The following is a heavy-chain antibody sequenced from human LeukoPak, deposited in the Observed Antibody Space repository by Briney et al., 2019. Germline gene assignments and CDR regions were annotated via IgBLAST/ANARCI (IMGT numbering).Heavy chain of an antibody. D-gene: IGHD1-26*01. CDR1: GVTFSSYA. CDR3: ATVGATPDGY. J-gene: IGHJ4*02. CDR2: ISGSGGST. Sequence: SLRLSSAPSGVTFSSYAISWDRHAPGKRLEWVSAISGSGGSTYYADSVKGRFTISRDNSKNTLYLQMNSLRAEDTAVYYCATVGATPDGYWGQGTLVTVSS. V-gene: IGHV3-23*01.